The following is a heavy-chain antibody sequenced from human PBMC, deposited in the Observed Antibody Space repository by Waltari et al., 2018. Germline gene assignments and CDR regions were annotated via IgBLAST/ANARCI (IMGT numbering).Heavy chain of an antibody. V-gene: IGHV4-59*11. Sequence: QVQLQESGPGLVKPSETLSLTCTVSGGPISSHYWSWIRQPPGKGLEWIGYIYYSGSTNYNPSLKSRVTISVDTSKNQFSLKLSSVTAADTAVYYCASGGLYNWNEIDYWGQGTLVTVSS. CDR1: GGPISSHY. CDR2: IYYSGST. CDR3: ASGGLYNWNEIDY. J-gene: IGHJ4*02. D-gene: IGHD1-20*01.